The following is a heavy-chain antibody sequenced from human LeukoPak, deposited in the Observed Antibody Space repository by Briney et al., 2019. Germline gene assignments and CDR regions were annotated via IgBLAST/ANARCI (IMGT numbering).Heavy chain of an antibody. CDR1: GYSFSYYW. CDR3: ARADGYTAHFDY. V-gene: IGHV5-51*01. CDR2: IYPGDSDT. Sequence: GESLKISCKGSGYSFSYYWIGWVRQMPGEGLEWMGIIYPGDSDTRYSPSFQGQVTISADMSISTAYLRWSSLKASDTAMYYCARADGYTAHFDYWGQGTLVTVSS. J-gene: IGHJ4*02. D-gene: IGHD5-24*01.